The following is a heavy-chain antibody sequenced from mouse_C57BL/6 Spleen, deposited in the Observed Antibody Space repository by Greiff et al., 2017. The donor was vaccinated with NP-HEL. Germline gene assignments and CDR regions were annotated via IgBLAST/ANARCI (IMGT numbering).Heavy chain of an antibody. CDR2: IDPSDSET. CDR3: AMGLRWYAMDY. Sequence: QVQLQQPGAELVRPGSSVKLSCKASGYTFTSYWMHWVKQRPIQGLEWIGNIDPSDSETHYNQKFKDKATLTVDKSSSTAYMQLSSLTSEDSAVYYCAMGLRWYAMDYWGQGTSVTVSS. J-gene: IGHJ4*01. CDR1: GYTFTSYW. D-gene: IGHD1-1*01. V-gene: IGHV1-52*01.